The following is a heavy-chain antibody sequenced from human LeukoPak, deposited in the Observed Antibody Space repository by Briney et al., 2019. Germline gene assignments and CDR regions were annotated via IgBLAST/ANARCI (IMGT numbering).Heavy chain of an antibody. CDR2: INPSGGST. Sequence: ASVKASCKASGYTFTSYYMHWVRQAPGQGLEWMGIINPSGGSTSYAQKFQGRVTMTRDTSTGTVYMELSSLRSEDTAVYYCARVRGVVVVAANDAFDIWGQGTMVTVSS. J-gene: IGHJ3*02. CDR1: GYTFTSYY. V-gene: IGHV1-46*01. D-gene: IGHD2-15*01. CDR3: ARVRGVVVVAANDAFDI.